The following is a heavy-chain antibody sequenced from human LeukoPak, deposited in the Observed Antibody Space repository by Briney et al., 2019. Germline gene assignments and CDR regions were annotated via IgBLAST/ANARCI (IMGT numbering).Heavy chain of an antibody. D-gene: IGHD2-21*01. CDR2: ISSGAGTT. J-gene: IGHJ5*01. Sequence: GRSLRLSCAASGFTCSSYSTNWVRQAPGKGLEWVSYISSGAGTTYYADSVKGRFTISRDNAKNSLDLQMNSLRDEDTAVYFCAKGSAYYSSWFDSWGAGTLVTVSS. CDR1: GFTCSSYS. V-gene: IGHV3-48*02. CDR3: AKGSAYYSSWFDS.